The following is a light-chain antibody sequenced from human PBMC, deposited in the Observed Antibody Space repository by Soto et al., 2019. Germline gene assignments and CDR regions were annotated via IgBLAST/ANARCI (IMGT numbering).Light chain of an antibody. Sequence: EIVMTQSPATLSVSPGERATLSCRASQSVSSNLAWYQQKPGQAPRLLIYGASTRATGIPARFSGSGSGTEFTLTISSLQSEDFAVYHCQQYKYWPPWTFVQGTKVEI. CDR2: GAS. J-gene: IGKJ1*01. CDR1: QSVSSN. CDR3: QQYKYWPPWT. V-gene: IGKV3-15*01.